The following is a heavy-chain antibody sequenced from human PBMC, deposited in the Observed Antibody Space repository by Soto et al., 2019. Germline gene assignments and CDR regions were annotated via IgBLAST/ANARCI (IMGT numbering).Heavy chain of an antibody. Sequence: EVQLVESGGGLVPPGGSLRLSCAASGFTFSSYSMNWVRQAPGKGLEWVSYISSSSSTIYYADSVKGRFTISRDNAKNSLYLQMNSLRAEDTAVYYCAREIPRRRAGLAFDAFDIWGQGTMVTVSS. J-gene: IGHJ3*02. CDR3: AREIPRRRAGLAFDAFDI. V-gene: IGHV3-48*01. CDR2: ISSSSSTI. CDR1: GFTFSSYS. D-gene: IGHD6-19*01.